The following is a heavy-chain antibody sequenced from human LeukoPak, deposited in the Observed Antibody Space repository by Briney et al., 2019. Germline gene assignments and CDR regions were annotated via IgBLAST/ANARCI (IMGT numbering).Heavy chain of an antibody. CDR1: GGSFSGYY. CDR2: FYYSGST. D-gene: IGHD2-2*01. Sequence: SETLSLTCAVYGGSFSGYYWGWIRQPPGKGLEWIGSFYYSGSTYYNPSLKSRVTMSVDTSKNQFSLKLSSVTAADTAVYYCPYCSSTSCYWGYYFDYWGQGTLVTVSS. J-gene: IGHJ4*02. V-gene: IGHV4-39*01. CDR3: PYCSSTSCYWGYYFDY.